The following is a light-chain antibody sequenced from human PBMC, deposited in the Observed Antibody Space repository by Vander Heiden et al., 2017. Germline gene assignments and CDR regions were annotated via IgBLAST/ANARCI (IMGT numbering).Light chain of an antibody. CDR2: DDS. V-gene: IGLV3-21*02. CDR1: NVGRKS. CDR3: QVWDSSSDHVV. Sequence: SYVLPQPPSVSVPPGQTARITCGGNNVGRKSVHWYQQKPGQAPVLVVYDDSDRPSGIPERFSGSNSGNTATLTISRVEAGDEADYYCQVWDSSSDHVVFGGGTKLTVL. J-gene: IGLJ2*01.